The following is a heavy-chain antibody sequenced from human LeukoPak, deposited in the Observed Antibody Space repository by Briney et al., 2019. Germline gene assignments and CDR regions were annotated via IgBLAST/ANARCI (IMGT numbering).Heavy chain of an antibody. V-gene: IGHV1-18*01. CDR1: GYTFTSYG. J-gene: IGHJ6*03. Sequence: ASVKVSCKASGYTFTSYGISWVRQAPGQGLEWMGWISAYNGNTNYAQKLQGRVTMTTGTSTSTAYMELRSLRSDDTAVYYCARYDFGVLIIGYYYMDVWGKGTTVTVSS. CDR3: ARYDFGVLIIGYYYMDV. CDR2: ISAYNGNT. D-gene: IGHD3-3*01.